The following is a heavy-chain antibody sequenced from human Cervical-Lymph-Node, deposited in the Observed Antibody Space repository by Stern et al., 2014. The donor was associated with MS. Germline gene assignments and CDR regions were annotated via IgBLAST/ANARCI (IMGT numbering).Heavy chain of an antibody. CDR2: ISGYNGRT. J-gene: IGHJ4*02. CDR3: ARGPGAQFGGSYFIY. Sequence: QVQLGQSGAEVKKPGASVKVSCKASGYTFTNYGISWVRQAPGQGLEWMGWISGYNGRTNFAQKFQDRVTMTTDTSTSTVYMELRSLRSDDTAIYYCARGPGAQFGGSYFIYWGQGTLVTVSS. D-gene: IGHD1-26*01. V-gene: IGHV1-18*01. CDR1: GYTFTNYG.